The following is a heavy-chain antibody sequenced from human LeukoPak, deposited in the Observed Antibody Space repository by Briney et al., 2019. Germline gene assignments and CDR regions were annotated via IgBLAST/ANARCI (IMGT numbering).Heavy chain of an antibody. CDR1: GYSISSGYY. Sequence: SETLSLTCAVSGYSISSGYYWSWIRQPPGKGLEWIGEINHSGSTNYNPSLKSRVTISVDTSRNQFSLKLSSVTAADTAVYYCARGRRWYGDYVRTYYFDYWGQGTLVTVSS. V-gene: IGHV4-34*01. CDR2: INHSGST. J-gene: IGHJ4*02. CDR3: ARGRRWYGDYVRTYYFDY. D-gene: IGHD4-17*01.